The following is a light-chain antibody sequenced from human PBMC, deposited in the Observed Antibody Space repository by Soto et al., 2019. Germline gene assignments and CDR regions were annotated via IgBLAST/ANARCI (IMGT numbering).Light chain of an antibody. Sequence: IQMTQSPSSLSASVGDRVTITCQATQDISNYLNWYQQKPGKAPKLLIYDASNLQTGVPSRFSAYRSETDFTFPSMRLPTEYISTYYCQPYDGLPLPFGGGPTGDFK. J-gene: IGKJ4*01. V-gene: IGKV1-33*01. CDR3: QPYDGLPLP. CDR1: QDISNY. CDR2: DAS.